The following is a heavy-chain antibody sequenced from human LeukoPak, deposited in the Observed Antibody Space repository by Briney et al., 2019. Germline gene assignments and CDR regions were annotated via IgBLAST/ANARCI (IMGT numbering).Heavy chain of an antibody. V-gene: IGHV1-46*01. CDR3: ARDGAHTAMVFPYFDY. Sequence: ASVKVSCKASGYTFTSYYMHWVRQAPGQGLEWMGIINPSGGSTSYAQKFQGRVTMTRDTSTSTVYMELSSLRPEDTAVYYCARDGAHTAMVFPYFDYWGQGTLVTVSS. D-gene: IGHD5-18*01. CDR1: GYTFTSYY. J-gene: IGHJ4*02. CDR2: INPSGGST.